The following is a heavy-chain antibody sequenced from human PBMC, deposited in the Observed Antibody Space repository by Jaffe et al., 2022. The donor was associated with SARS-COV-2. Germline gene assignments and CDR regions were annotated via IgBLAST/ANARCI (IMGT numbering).Heavy chain of an antibody. J-gene: IGHJ5*02. CDR3: AKCDCGDGCYLIDL. V-gene: IGHV1-3*01. CDR2: INAGTRKT. Sequence: QVQLVQSGAEVKEPGASVKISCRASGFTFRYYAMYWVRQAPGQRLEWLGWINAGTRKTQYSQMFQGRLSISTDTSATTSQMELSGLTSEDTAMYYCAKCDCGDGCYLIDLWGQGTLVTVPS. D-gene: IGHD2-21*02. CDR1: GFTFRYYA.